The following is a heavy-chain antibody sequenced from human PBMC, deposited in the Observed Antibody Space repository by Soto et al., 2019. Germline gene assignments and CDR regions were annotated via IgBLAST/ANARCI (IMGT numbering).Heavy chain of an antibody. CDR1: GYSFTSYW. J-gene: IGHJ6*02. D-gene: IGHD6-6*01. Sequence: PGESLKISCKGSGYSFTSYWIGWVRQMPGKGLEWMGIIYPGDSDTKYSPSFQGQVTISADKSVSTAYLQWSSLKASDTAMYYCARHMTSSSFYYYYGLYVWGQGTTVTVSS. CDR2: IYPGDSDT. V-gene: IGHV5-51*01. CDR3: ARHMTSSSFYYYYGLYV.